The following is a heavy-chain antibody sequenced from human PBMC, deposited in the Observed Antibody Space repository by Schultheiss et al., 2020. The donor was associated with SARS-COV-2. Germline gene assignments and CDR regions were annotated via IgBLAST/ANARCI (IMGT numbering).Heavy chain of an antibody. Sequence: ETLSLTCAVYGGSFSSYYWTWIRQSPGKGLEWIGEINHSGSTNYNPSLKSRVTISVVTSKSQFSLKLSSVTAADTAVYYCARLTGAGAFDIWGQGTMVTVSS. J-gene: IGHJ3*02. V-gene: IGHV4-34*01. CDR3: ARLTGAGAFDI. CDR1: GGSFSSYY. D-gene: IGHD1-26*01. CDR2: INHSGST.